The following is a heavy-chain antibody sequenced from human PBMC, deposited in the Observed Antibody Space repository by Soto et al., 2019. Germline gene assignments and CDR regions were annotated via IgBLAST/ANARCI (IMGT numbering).Heavy chain of an antibody. CDR2: IYHSGST. Sequence: QVQLQESGPGLVKPSGTLSLTCAVSGVSISSSNWWSCVRQPPGKGLEWIGEIYHSGSTNYNPSLKSRVTISVEKSKNQFSLKLSSVTAADKAVYYCARVSGSYYYGMDVWGQGITVTVSS. D-gene: IGHD1-26*01. CDR3: ARVSGSYYYGMDV. V-gene: IGHV4-4*02. J-gene: IGHJ6*02. CDR1: GVSISSSNW.